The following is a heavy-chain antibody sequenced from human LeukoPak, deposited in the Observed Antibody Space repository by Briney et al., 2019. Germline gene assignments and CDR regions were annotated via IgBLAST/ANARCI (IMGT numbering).Heavy chain of an antibody. V-gene: IGHV3-23*01. CDR2: ISGSGGST. Sequence: GGSLTLSCAASGFTFSSYAMSWVRQAPGKGLEWVSAISGSGGSTYYADSVKGRFTISRDNSKNTLYLQMNSLRAEDTAVYYCAKDLWPTYYDFWSGPFDIWGQGTMVTVSS. J-gene: IGHJ3*02. CDR3: AKDLWPTYYDFWSGPFDI. CDR1: GFTFSSYA. D-gene: IGHD3-3*01.